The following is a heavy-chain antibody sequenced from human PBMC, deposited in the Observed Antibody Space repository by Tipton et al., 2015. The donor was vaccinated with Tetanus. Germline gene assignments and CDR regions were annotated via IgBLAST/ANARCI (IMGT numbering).Heavy chain of an antibody. D-gene: IGHD3/OR15-3a*01. V-gene: IGHV1-18*01. Sequence: QLVQSGAEVKKPGASVKVSCKASGYTFTHYGVNWVRQAPGQGLEWMGWISPFNENVNYAEKFKGRLTMTTDRSTATVYMDLRSLRSGDTAIYYCARGRGLGPHEYFEHWGQGTLVPVSS. CDR2: ISPFNENV. J-gene: IGHJ5*02. CDR1: GYTFTHYG. CDR3: ARGRGLGPHEYFEH.